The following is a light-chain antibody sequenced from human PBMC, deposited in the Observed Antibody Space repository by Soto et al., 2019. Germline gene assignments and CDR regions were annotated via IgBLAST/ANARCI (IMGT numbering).Light chain of an antibody. J-gene: IGKJ1*01. V-gene: IGKV3-20*01. CDR3: LQYGGSPET. Sequence: EIVLTQSPGTLSLSPGESATLSCRASQSFGGSYLAWNQQKPGQAPRLLIYGASSRATGIPDRFSGSGSGTDFTLTISRLEPEDFAVYYCLQYGGSPETFGQGTKVDIK. CDR2: GAS. CDR1: QSFGGSY.